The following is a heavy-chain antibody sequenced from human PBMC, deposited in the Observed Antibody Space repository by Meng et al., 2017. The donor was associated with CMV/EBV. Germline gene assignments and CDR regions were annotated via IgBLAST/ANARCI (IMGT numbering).Heavy chain of an antibody. CDR1: GGSFSGYY. V-gene: IGHV4-34*01. Sequence: GSLRLSCAVYGGSFSGYYWSWIRQPPGKGLEWIGGINHSGSTNYNPSLKSRVTISVDTSKNQFSLKLSSVTAADTAVYYCARGLREFYYYYGMDVWGQGTTVTVSS. CDR2: INHSGST. J-gene: IGHJ6*02. CDR3: ARGLREFYYYYGMDV. D-gene: IGHD3-10*01.